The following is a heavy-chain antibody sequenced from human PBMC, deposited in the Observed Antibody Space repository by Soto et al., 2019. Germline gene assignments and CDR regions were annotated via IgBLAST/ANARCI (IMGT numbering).Heavy chain of an antibody. CDR3: ARGSGGWPDGNFDY. CDR2: ISYDGSNK. CDR1: GFTFSSYG. D-gene: IGHD2-15*01. J-gene: IGHJ4*02. Sequence: GGSLRLSCTASGFTFSSYGMHWVRQAPGKGLEWVAVISYDGSNKYYADSVKGRFTISRDNSKNTLYLQMNNLRGEDTAVYYCARGSGGWPDGNFDYWGQGTLVTVSS. V-gene: IGHV3-30*03.